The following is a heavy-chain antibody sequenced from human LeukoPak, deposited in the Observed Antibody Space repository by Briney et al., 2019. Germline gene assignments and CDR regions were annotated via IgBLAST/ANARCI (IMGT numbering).Heavy chain of an antibody. J-gene: IGHJ3*02. CDR2: INPNSGGT. D-gene: IGHD3-10*01. CDR3: ARNIWFGESADAFDI. CDR1: GYTFIKYA. V-gene: IGHV1-2*02. Sequence: GASVKVSCKASGYTFIKYAVNWVRQAPGQGLEWMGWINPNSGGTNYAQKFQGRVTMTRDKSIRTAYMELSRLTSDDTAVYYCARNIWFGESADAFDIWGQGTMVTVSS.